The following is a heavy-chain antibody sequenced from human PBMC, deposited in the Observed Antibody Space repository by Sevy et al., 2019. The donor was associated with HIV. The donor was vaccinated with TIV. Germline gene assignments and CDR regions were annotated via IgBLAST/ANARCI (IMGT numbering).Heavy chain of an antibody. Sequence: GGSLRLSCAASGFTFSSYSMNWVRQAPGKGLEWVSSISSSSSYIYYADSVKGGFTISRDNAKNSLYLQMNSLRAEDTAVYYCARVFYGDSPYFDYWGQGTLVTVSS. CDR3: ARVFYGDSPYFDY. J-gene: IGHJ4*02. CDR2: ISSSSSYI. D-gene: IGHD4-17*01. CDR1: GFTFSSYS. V-gene: IGHV3-21*01.